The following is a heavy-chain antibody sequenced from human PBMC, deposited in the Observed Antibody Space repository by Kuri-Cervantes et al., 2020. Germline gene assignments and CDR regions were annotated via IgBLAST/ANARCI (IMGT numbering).Heavy chain of an antibody. V-gene: IGHV1-18*01. CDR3: AKVRRGGLDGFDI. CDR1: GYTFTSYG. CDR2: ISAYNGNT. D-gene: IGHD3-16*01. Sequence: ASVKVSCKASGYTFTSYGISWVRQAPGQGLEWMGWISAYNGNTNYAQKLQGRDTMTRNTSINTAYMELSSLRSEDTALYYCAKVRRGGLDGFDIWGQGTMVTVSS. J-gene: IGHJ3*02.